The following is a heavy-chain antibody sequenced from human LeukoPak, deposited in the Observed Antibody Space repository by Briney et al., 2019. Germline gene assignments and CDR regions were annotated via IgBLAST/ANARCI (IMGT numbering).Heavy chain of an antibody. J-gene: IGHJ4*02. CDR3: ARDITGTTGPFDY. CDR1: GFTFSSYA. Sequence: PGRSLRLSCAASGFTFSSYAMHWVRQAPGKGLEWVAVISYDGSNKYYADSVKGRFTISRDNSKNTLYLQMNSLRAEDTAVYYCARDITGTTGPFDYWGQGTLVNVSS. D-gene: IGHD1-7*01. CDR2: ISYDGSNK. V-gene: IGHV3-30*01.